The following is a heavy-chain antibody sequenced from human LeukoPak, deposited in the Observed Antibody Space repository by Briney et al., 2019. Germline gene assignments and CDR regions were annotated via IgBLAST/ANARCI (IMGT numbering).Heavy chain of an antibody. V-gene: IGHV4-30-2*01. J-gene: IGHJ3*02. CDR3: ASGNTGYDRDAFDI. CDR1: GGSISSGGYS. Sequence: SETLSLTCAVSGGSISSGGYSWSWVRQPPGGGLEWVGYIYHSGTTYYNPSLQSRITISLYRAKNQFSLKLSSMTAADTAVYYCASGNTGYDRDAFDIWGQGTMVTVSS. D-gene: IGHD5-12*01. CDR2: IYHSGTT.